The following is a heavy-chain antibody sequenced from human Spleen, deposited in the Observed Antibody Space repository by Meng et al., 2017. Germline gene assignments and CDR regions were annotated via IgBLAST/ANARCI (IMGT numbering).Heavy chain of an antibody. CDR3: ARDRCRVSTSCYCDY. Sequence: QVHLVESGGGVVQPGRSLRLSCAASGFTFSSLGMHWVRQAPGKGLEWVAVIWSDGNTKYYVDSVKDRFTISRDNSKNTLYLQMNSLRTEDTAVYYCARDRCRVSTSCYCDYWGQGTLVTVSS. CDR2: IWSDGNTK. D-gene: IGHD2-2*01. J-gene: IGHJ4*02. V-gene: IGHV3-33*01. CDR1: GFTFSSLG.